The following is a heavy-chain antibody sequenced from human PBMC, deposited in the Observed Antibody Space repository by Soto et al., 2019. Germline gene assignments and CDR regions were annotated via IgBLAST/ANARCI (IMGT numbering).Heavy chain of an antibody. Sequence: SLRLSCAASGFTFSSYAMSWVRQTPGKGLEWVSGVLGGGGSTFYADSVKGRFTISRDNSKNTLYVQMNNLRVEDTAIYYCARKGPPRDAFDIWGQGTMVTVSS. V-gene: IGHV3-23*01. CDR1: GFTFSSYA. CDR2: VLGGGGST. J-gene: IGHJ3*02. CDR3: ARKGPPRDAFDI.